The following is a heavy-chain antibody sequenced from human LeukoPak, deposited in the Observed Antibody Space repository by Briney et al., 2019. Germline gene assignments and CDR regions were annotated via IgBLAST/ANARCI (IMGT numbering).Heavy chain of an antibody. CDR2: ISWNSGSI. CDR3: AKATVMGEAYYYYYGMDV. CDR1: GFTFDDYA. J-gene: IGHJ6*02. Sequence: GGSLRLSCAASGFTFDDYAMHWVRQAPGKGLEWVSGISWNSGSIGYADSVKGRFTISRDNDKNSLYLQMNSLRAEDTALYYCAKATVMGEAYYYYYGMDVWGQGTTVTVSS. V-gene: IGHV3-9*01. D-gene: IGHD3-16*01.